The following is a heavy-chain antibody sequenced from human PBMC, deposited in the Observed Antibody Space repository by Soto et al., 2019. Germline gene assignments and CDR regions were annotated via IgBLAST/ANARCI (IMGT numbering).Heavy chain of an antibody. V-gene: IGHV3-7*01. CDR1: GFTFSSYW. CDR3: ARVSQDIIGYCSGGSCWFDP. D-gene: IGHD2-15*01. J-gene: IGHJ5*02. CDR2: IKQDGSEK. Sequence: PGGSLRLSCAASGFTFSSYWMSWVRQAPGKGLEWVANIKQDGSEKYYVDSVKGRFTISRDNAKNSLYLQMNSLRAEDTAVYYCARVSQDIIGYCSGGSCWFDPWGKGTLVTVSS.